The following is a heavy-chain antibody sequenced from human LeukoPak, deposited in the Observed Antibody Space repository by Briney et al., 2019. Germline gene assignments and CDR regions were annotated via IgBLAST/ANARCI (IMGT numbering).Heavy chain of an antibody. V-gene: IGHV3-48*01. CDR3: ASGIDFSSGSKRGFDN. CDR1: GFTFSSYS. D-gene: IGHD3-3*01. Sequence: GGSLRLSCAASGFTFSSYSMNWVRQAQGKGLEWVSYISSSGTTKYYADSVKGRFTISRDNAKRSVFLQMSSLRAADTAVYYCASGIDFSSGSKRGFDNWGQGTLVTVSS. CDR2: ISSSGTTK. J-gene: IGHJ4*02.